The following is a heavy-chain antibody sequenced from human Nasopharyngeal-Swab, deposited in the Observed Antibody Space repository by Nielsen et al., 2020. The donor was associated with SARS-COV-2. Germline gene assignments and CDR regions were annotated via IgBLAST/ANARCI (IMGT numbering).Heavy chain of an antibody. CDR2: IITMFGTA. V-gene: IGHV1-69*13. D-gene: IGHD4-17*01. CDR3: ARDRVNTVTTVEPPFWKGYYYYGMDV. Sequence: SSVTVSCKASGGTFSSYAISWLRQAPGRGLEWMGWIITMFGTANYAQKFQGRVTITADESTSTVYMELSSLRSEDTAVYYCARDRVNTVTTVEPPFWKGYYYYGMDVWGQGTTVTVSS. CDR1: GGTFSSYA. J-gene: IGHJ6*02.